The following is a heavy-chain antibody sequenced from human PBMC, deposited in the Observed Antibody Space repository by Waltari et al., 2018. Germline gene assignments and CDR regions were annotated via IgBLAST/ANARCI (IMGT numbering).Heavy chain of an antibody. J-gene: IGHJ4*02. CDR3: EMGWNDGSADFDY. Sequence: QVQLVQSGAEVKKPGASVKVSCKVSGYTLTELSMHWVRQAPGKGLEWMGGFDPEDGETIYAQKFQGRVTITADKSTSTAYMELSSLRSEDTAVYYCEMGWNDGSADFDYWGQGTLVTVSS. D-gene: IGHD1-1*01. CDR2: FDPEDGET. CDR1: GYTLTELS. V-gene: IGHV1-24*01.